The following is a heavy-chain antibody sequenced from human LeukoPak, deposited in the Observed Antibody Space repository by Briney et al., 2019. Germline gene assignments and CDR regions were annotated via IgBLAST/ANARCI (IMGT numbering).Heavy chain of an antibody. Sequence: GGSLRLSCAASGFTFSSYAMSWVRQAPGKGLEWVSAISGSGGSTYYADSVKGRFTISRDNSKSTLYLQMNSLRADDTAVYYCARDGRNYYDRSGYYSALAYWGQGTLVTVSS. J-gene: IGHJ4*02. D-gene: IGHD3-22*01. CDR1: GFTFSSYA. V-gene: IGHV3-23*01. CDR2: ISGSGGST. CDR3: ARDGRNYYDRSGYYSALAY.